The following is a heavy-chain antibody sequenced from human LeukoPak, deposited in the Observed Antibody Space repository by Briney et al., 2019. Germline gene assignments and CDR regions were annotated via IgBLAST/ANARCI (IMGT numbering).Heavy chain of an antibody. CDR2: IKSKTDGGTT. Sequence: PGGSPRLSCAASGFTFSNAWMNWVRQAPGKGLEWVGRIKSKTDGGTTDYAAPVKGRFTISRDDSKNTLYLQMNGLRAEDTAVYYCAREGVYCSGGSCVTSSEDYYYGMDVWGQGTTVTVSS. V-gene: IGHV3-15*07. CDR3: AREGVYCSGGSCVTSSEDYYYGMDV. J-gene: IGHJ6*02. CDR1: GFTFSNAW. D-gene: IGHD2-15*01.